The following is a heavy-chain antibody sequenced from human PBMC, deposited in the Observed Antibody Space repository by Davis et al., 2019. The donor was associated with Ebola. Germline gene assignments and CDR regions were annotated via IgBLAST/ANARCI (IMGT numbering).Heavy chain of an antibody. D-gene: IGHD1-26*01. J-gene: IGHJ4*02. CDR3: AGGIRGADY. CDR1: GFTFSSYA. Sequence: PGGSLRLSCAASGFTFSSYAMHWVRQAPGKGLEWVAVISYDGSNKYYADSVKGRFTISRDNSKNTLYLQMNSLRAEDTAVYYCAGGIRGADYWGQGTLVTVSS. V-gene: IGHV3-30*04. CDR2: ISYDGSNK.